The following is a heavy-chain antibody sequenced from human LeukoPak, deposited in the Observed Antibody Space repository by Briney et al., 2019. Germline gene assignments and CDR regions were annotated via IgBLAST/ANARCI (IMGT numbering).Heavy chain of an antibody. Sequence: GGSLRLSCAASGFTFSSYSMNWVRQAPGKGLEWVSYISSSSSTMYYADSVKGRFTISRDNAKNSLYLQMNSLRDEDTAVYYCARTGGYDYVWGSYRLFDYWGQGTLVTVSS. D-gene: IGHD3-16*02. CDR2: ISSSSSTM. CDR3: ARTGGYDYVWGSYRLFDY. V-gene: IGHV3-48*02. J-gene: IGHJ4*02. CDR1: GFTFSSYS.